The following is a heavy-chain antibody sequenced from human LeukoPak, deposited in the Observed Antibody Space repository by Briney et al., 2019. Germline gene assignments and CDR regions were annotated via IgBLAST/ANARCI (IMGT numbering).Heavy chain of an antibody. CDR3: ARGEMYYYSSVLFDY. CDR1: GGSLSSGVYV. D-gene: IGHD3-10*01. J-gene: IGHJ4*02. V-gene: IGHV4-31*03. Sequence: SQTLSLTCSVSGGSLSSGVYVWSWIRQHPGKRLEWFGYIYYSASTHYNPALKSRVTISVDTSTNQFSLKLSSVTAADTAVYYFARGEMYYYSSVLFDYWGQETLVTVSS. CDR2: IYYSAST.